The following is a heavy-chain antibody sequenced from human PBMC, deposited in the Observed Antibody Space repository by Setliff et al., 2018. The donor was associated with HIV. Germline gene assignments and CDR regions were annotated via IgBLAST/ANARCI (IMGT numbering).Heavy chain of an antibody. CDR3: AHMATQWDGFDI. CDR1: GGTFSSYA. Sequence: SVKVSCKASGGTFSSYAINWVRQAPGQGLEWMGVIIPIFATPNYAQTFQGRLTITADQSTTTAYMKLSGLTSKDTAVYFCAHMATQWDGFDIWGQGTMVTVSS. J-gene: IGHJ3*02. CDR2: IIPIFATP. D-gene: IGHD2-8*01. V-gene: IGHV1-69*13.